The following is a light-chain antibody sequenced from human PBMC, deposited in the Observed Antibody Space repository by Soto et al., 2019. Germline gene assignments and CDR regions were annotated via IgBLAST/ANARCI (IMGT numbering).Light chain of an antibody. V-gene: IGKV2-28*01. CDR2: LGS. CDR1: QSLLHSNGYNY. J-gene: IGKJ4*01. Sequence: DIVMTQSPLSLPVTPGEPASISCRSSQSLLHSNGYNYLDWYLQKPGQSPQILIYLGSNRASGVSDRFSGSGSGTDSTLKISRVEAEDVGVYYCMQALQTPLTFGGGTKVELK. CDR3: MQALQTPLT.